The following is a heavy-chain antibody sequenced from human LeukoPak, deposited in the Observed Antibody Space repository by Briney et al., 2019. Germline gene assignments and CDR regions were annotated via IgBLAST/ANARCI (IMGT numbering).Heavy chain of an antibody. CDR2: FDPEDGET. CDR3: ATEGKMVRGVYTDY. V-gene: IGHV1-24*01. J-gene: IGHJ4*02. CDR1: GYTLTELS. D-gene: IGHD3-10*01. Sequence: ASVKVSCKVSGYTLTELSMHWVRQAPGKELEWMGRFDPEDGETIYAQKFQGRVTMTADTSTDTAYMELSSLRSEDTAVYYCATEGKMVRGVYTDYWGQGTLVTVSS.